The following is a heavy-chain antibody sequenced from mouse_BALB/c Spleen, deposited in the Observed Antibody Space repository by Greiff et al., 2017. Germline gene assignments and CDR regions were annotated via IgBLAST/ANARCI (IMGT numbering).Heavy chain of an antibody. CDR2: ISSGGSYT. D-gene: IGHD2-2*01. Sequence: EVMLVESGGGLVKPGGSLKLSCAASGFTFSSYAMSWVRQSPEKRLEWVAEISSGGSYTYYPDTVTGRFTISRDNAKNTLYLEMSSLRSEDTAMYYCAREGYDGGYYYAMDYWGQGTSVTVSS. CDR3: AREGYDGGYYYAMDY. J-gene: IGHJ4*01. V-gene: IGHV5-9-4*01. CDR1: GFTFSSYA.